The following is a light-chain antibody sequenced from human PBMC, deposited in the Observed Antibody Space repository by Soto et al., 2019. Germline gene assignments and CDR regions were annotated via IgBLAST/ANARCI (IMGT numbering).Light chain of an antibody. CDR1: QSVSSY. V-gene: IGKV3-11*01. CDR3: QQRSNWRT. Sequence: EIVLTQSPATLSLSPGERATLSCRASQSVSSYLAWYQQKPGQAPRLLIYDASNRATGIPARFSGSGSGTDFTLTSSSLEPEDFPVYYCQQRSNWRTFGGGTKVEIK. J-gene: IGKJ4*01. CDR2: DAS.